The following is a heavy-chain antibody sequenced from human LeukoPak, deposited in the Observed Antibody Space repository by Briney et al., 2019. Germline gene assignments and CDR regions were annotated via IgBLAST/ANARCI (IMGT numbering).Heavy chain of an antibody. CDR1: GYSISSGYY. Sequence: PSETLSLTCAVSGYSISSGYYWGWIRQPPGKGLEWIGSIYHSGSTYYNPSLTSRVTISVDTSKNQFSLKLSSVTAADTAVYYCARREWELMPLYWYFDLWGRGTLVTVSS. J-gene: IGHJ2*01. CDR2: IYHSGST. V-gene: IGHV4-38-2*01. D-gene: IGHD1-26*01. CDR3: ARREWELMPLYWYFDL.